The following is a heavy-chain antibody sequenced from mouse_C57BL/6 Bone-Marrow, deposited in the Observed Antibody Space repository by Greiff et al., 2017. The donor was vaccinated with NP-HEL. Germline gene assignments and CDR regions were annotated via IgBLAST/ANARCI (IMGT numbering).Heavy chain of an antibody. D-gene: IGHD2-2*01. CDR1: GYTFTDYY. CDR2: INPNNGGT. J-gene: IGHJ3*01. Sequence: EVQLQQSGPELVKPGASVKISCKASGYTFTDYYMNWVKQSHGKSLEWIGDINPNNGGTSYNQKFKGKATLTVDKSSSTAYMELRSLTSEDSAVYYCAMVTRGWCAYWGQGTLVTVSA. V-gene: IGHV1-26*01. CDR3: AMVTRGWCAY.